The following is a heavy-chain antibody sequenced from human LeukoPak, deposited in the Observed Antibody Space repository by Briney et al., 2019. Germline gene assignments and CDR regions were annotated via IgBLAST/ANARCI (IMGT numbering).Heavy chain of an antibody. Sequence: GRSLRLSCAASGFTFSSYGMHWVCQAPGKGLEWVAVISYDGSNKYYADSVKGRFTISRDNSKNTLYLQMNSLRAEDTAVYYCARRGATVAGRSESKMQLDYWGQGTLVTVSS. CDR2: ISYDGSNK. V-gene: IGHV3-30*03. D-gene: IGHD6-19*01. J-gene: IGHJ4*02. CDR1: GFTFSSYG. CDR3: ARRGATVAGRSESKMQLDY.